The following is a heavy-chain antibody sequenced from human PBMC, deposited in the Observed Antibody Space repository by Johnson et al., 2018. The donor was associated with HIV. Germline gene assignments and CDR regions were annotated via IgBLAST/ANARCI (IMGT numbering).Heavy chain of an antibody. CDR3: ARRGGYCSGNLCPHVFDI. D-gene: IGHD2-15*01. J-gene: IGHJ3*02. CDR2: INWNGGST. Sequence: VQLVESGGGVVRPGGSLRLSCAASGFTFDDYGMSWVRQAPGKGLEWVSGINWNGGSTGYADSVKGRFTISRDNAKNSLYLQMNSLRAEDTAVYYCARRGGYCSGNLCPHVFDIWGQGTMVTVSS. CDR1: GFTFDDYG. V-gene: IGHV3-20*04.